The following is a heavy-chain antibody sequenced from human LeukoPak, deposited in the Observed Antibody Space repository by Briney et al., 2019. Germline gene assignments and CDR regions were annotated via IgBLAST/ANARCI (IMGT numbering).Heavy chain of an antibody. CDR1: GYTFTGYY. V-gene: IGHV1-2*04. CDR3: ARDFYDSSDNGMDV. CDR2: INPNSGGT. J-gene: IGHJ6*02. Sequence: ASVKVSCKASGYTFTGYYIHWVRQAPGQGLEWMGWINPNSGGTNYAQKFQGWVTMTRDTSISTAYMELSRLRSDDTAVYYCARDFYDSSDNGMDVWGQGTTVTVSS. D-gene: IGHD3-22*01.